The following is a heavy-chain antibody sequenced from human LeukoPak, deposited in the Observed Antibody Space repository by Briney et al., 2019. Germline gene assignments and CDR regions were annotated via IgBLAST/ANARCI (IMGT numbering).Heavy chain of an antibody. CDR3: ARGALSYSFDP. J-gene: IGHJ5*02. D-gene: IGHD2/OR15-2a*01. CDR1: GFTFSSYA. Sequence: GSLRPSCAASGFTFSSYAMSWVRQAPGKGLEWVSAISSSGGSTYYADSVKGRFTISRDNSKNTLYLQMNSLRAADTAVHFCARGALSYSFDPWGQGTLVIVSS. V-gene: IGHV3-23*01. CDR2: ISSSGGST.